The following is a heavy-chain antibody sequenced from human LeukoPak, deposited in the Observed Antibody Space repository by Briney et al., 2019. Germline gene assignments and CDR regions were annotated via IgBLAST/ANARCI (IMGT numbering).Heavy chain of an antibody. V-gene: IGHV3-23*01. CDR3: AKGHLAVAS. Sequence: GGSLTLSCSPSGFPLKMYALFEVGRAPGKRVEWVSGISGSGDSTYYAASVKGRFTISRDNSKNTLYLQMNSLRAEDTAPYYFAKGHLAVASSGQGSLVTVSS. D-gene: IGHD6-19*01. J-gene: IGHJ5*02. CDR1: GFPLKMYA. CDR2: ISGSGDST.